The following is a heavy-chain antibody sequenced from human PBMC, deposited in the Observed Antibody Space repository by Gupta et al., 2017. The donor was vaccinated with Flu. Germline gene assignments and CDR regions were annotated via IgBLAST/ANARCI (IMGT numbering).Heavy chain of an antibody. D-gene: IGHD3-16*01. CDR1: GFTFSSYE. V-gene: IGHV3-48*03. Sequence: EVRLVESGGGLVQPVGSLRVSCTGSGFTFSSYEMNWVRQAPGKGLEWVAYISGGGATIHYADSVKGRFTISRDNAKKSLYLQMKSLRVEDTAVYYCARDLRGGADYWGQGTLVAVSS. CDR3: ARDLRGGADY. J-gene: IGHJ4*02. CDR2: ISGGGATI.